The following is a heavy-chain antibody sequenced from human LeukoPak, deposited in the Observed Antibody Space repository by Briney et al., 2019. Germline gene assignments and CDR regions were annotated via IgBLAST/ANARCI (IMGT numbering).Heavy chain of an antibody. D-gene: IGHD3-22*01. CDR2: ISSSSSYI. Sequence: SGGSLRLSCAASGFTFSSYSMNWVRQTPGKGLEWVSSISSSSSYIYYADSVKGRFTISRDNAKNSLYLQMNSLRAEDTAVYYCARDRAQAYYDSSGYYLDPAPFDYWGQGTLVTVSS. J-gene: IGHJ4*02. V-gene: IGHV3-21*01. CDR1: GFTFSSYS. CDR3: ARDRAQAYYDSSGYYLDPAPFDY.